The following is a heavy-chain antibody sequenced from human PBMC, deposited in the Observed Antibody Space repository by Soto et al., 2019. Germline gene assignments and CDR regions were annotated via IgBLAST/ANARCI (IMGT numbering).Heavy chain of an antibody. D-gene: IGHD6-13*01. Sequence: QVQLQESGPGLVKPSETLSLTCTVSGGSISSYYCSWIRQPPGKGLEWIGYIYYSGSTNYNPSLKSRVTISVDTSKNQFSLKLSSVTAADTAVYHCATSSSWGGFDPWGQGTLVTVSS. CDR1: GGSISSYY. CDR3: ATSSSWGGFDP. CDR2: IYYSGST. V-gene: IGHV4-59*08. J-gene: IGHJ5*02.